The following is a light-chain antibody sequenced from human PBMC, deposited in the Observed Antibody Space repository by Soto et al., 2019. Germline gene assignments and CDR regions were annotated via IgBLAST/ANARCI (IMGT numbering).Light chain of an antibody. J-gene: IGKJ5*01. Sequence: GARATLACRASQSVSRNLAWYQQKPGQAPRLLIYGASTRATGIPARFSGSGSGTEFTLTISSLQSEDFAVYYCQQYNNWPGITFGQGTRLEIK. V-gene: IGKV3-15*01. CDR2: GAS. CDR3: QQYNNWPGIT. CDR1: QSVSRN.